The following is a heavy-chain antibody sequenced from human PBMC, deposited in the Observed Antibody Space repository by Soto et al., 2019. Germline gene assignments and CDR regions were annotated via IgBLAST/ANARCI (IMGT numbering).Heavy chain of an antibody. V-gene: IGHV4-30-4*01. D-gene: IGHD6-13*01. CDR1: GGSISSGDYY. J-gene: IGHJ5*02. Sequence: SETLSLTCTVSGGSISSGDYYWSWIRQPPGKGLEWIGYIYYSGSTYYNPSLKSRVTISVDTSKNQFSLKLSSVTAADTAVYYCAGGAYSSSWYWFDPWGQGTLVTVSS. CDR2: IYYSGST. CDR3: AGGAYSSSWYWFDP.